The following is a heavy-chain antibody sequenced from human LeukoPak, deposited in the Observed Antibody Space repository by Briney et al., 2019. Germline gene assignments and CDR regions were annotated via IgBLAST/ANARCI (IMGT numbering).Heavy chain of an antibody. J-gene: IGHJ4*02. Sequence: SETLSLTCAVYGGSFSGYYWSWIRQPPGKGLEWIGEINHSGSTNYNPSLKSRVTISVDTPKNQFSLKLSSVTAADTAVYYCARPLYDFWSGYYYYWGQGTLVTVSS. CDR2: INHSGST. CDR3: ARPLYDFWSGYYYY. V-gene: IGHV4-34*01. CDR1: GGSFSGYY. D-gene: IGHD3-3*01.